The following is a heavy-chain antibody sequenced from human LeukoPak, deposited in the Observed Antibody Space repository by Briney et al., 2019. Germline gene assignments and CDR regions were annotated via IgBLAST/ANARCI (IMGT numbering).Heavy chain of an antibody. V-gene: IGHV1-8*03. CDR1: GYTFTSYD. CDR2: MNPNSGNT. D-gene: IGHD3-9*01. J-gene: IGHJ6*03. CDR3: ARVRYDILTGYNNYYYYYMDV. Sequence: ASVKVSCKASGYTFTSYDINWVRQATGQGLEWMGWMNPNSGNTGYAQKFQGRVTITRNTSISTAYMELSSLRSEDTAVYYCARVRYDILTGYNNYYYYYMDVWGKGTTVTISS.